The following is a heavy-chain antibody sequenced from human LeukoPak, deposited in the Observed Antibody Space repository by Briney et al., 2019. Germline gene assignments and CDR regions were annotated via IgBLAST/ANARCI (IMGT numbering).Heavy chain of an antibody. CDR2: MNPNSGNT. V-gene: IGHV1-8*01. D-gene: IGHD6-13*01. Sequence: GASVKVSCKASGYTFTSYDTNWVRQATGQGLEWMGWMNPNSGNTGYAQKFQGRVTMTRNTSISTAYMELSSLRSEDTAVYYCARGGYSSSWYRAVYYYYYMDVWGKGTTVTVSS. CDR3: ARGGYSSSWYRAVYYYYYMDV. CDR1: GYTFTSYD. J-gene: IGHJ6*03.